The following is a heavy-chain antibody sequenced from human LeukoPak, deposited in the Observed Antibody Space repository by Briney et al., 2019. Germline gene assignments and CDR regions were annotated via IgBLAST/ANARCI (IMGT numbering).Heavy chain of an antibody. V-gene: IGHV3-30*04. Sequence: GGSLRLSCAASGFTFSSYAMHWVRQAPGKGLEWVAVISYDGSNKYYADSVKGRFTISRDNSKNTLYLQMNSLRAEDTAVYYCATLATVTPPGGYWGQGTLVTVSS. CDR2: ISYDGSNK. J-gene: IGHJ4*02. D-gene: IGHD4-17*01. CDR3: ATLATVTPPGGY. CDR1: GFTFSSYA.